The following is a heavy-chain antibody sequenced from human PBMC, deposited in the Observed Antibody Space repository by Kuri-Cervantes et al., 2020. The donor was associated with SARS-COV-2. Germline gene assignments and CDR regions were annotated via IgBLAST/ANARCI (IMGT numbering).Heavy chain of an antibody. CDR1: GGSFSGYY. D-gene: IGHD5-18*01. V-gene: IGHV4-34*01. J-gene: IGHJ4*02. CDR2: IKHSGST. CDR3: AVRGYSYREY. Sequence: SETLSLTCAVYGGSFSGYYWSWIRQPQGKGLEGMGEIKHSGSTNYNPSLKSRVTISVDTSKNQFSLKLSSVTAGDTAVYYCAVRGYSYREYWGQGTLVTVSS.